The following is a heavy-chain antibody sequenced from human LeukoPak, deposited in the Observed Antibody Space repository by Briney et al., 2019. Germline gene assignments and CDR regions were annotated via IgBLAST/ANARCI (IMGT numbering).Heavy chain of an antibody. D-gene: IGHD1-26*01. Sequence: SETLSLTCTVSGGSITSYYWSWIRQPPGKGLEWIGYIYYSGSTNYNPSLKSRVTISVDTSKNQFSLKLGSVTAADTAVYYCAREEALGSGSFDYWGQGTLVTVSS. V-gene: IGHV4-59*01. J-gene: IGHJ4*02. CDR1: GGSITSYY. CDR3: AREEALGSGSFDY. CDR2: IYYSGST.